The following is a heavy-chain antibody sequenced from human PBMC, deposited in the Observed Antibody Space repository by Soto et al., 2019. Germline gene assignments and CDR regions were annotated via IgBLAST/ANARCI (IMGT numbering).Heavy chain of an antibody. J-gene: IGHJ4*02. Sequence: PSETLSLTCTVSGGSISSYYWSWIRQPPGKGLEWIGYIYYSGSTNYNPSLKSRVTISVDTSKNQFSLKLSSVTAADTAVYYCARVGVLSYSSGSSYFDYWGQGTLVTVSS. V-gene: IGHV4-59*01. CDR2: IYYSGST. CDR1: GGSISSYY. D-gene: IGHD6-19*01. CDR3: ARVGVLSYSSGSSYFDY.